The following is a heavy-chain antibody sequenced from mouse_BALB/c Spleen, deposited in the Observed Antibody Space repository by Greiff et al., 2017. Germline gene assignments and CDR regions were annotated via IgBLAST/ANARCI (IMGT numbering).Heavy chain of an antibody. D-gene: IGHD2-2*01. CDR1: GYTFTSYW. Sequence: QVQLQQSGAELAKPGASVKMSCKASGYTFTSYWMHWVKQRPGQGLEWIGYINPSTGYTEYNQKFKDKTTLTADKSSSTTHMPLSSLTSEDSAVYYCASGGLRNGDYWGQGTTLTVSS. V-gene: IGHV1-7*01. CDR2: INPSTGYT. J-gene: IGHJ2*01. CDR3: ASGGLRNGDY.